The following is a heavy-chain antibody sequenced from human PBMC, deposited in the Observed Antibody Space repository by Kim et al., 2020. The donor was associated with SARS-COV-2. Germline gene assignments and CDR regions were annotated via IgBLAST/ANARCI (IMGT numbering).Heavy chain of an antibody. CDR3: ATDLRERSLPFDF. J-gene: IGHJ4*01. Sequence: GGSLRLSCAASGFTFSDYGMHWVRQAPGKGLEWVAGISYDGSDTYYSDSVKGRFTISRDNSKNTLYLQMNTLRAEDTAVYYCATDLRERSLPFDFW. CDR2: ISYDGSDT. D-gene: IGHD1-26*01. CDR1: GFTFSDYG. V-gene: IGHV3-30*03.